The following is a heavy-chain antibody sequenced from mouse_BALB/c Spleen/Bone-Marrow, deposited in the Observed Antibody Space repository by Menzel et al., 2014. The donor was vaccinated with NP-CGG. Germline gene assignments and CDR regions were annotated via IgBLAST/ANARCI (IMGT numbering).Heavy chain of an antibody. V-gene: IGHV1-69*01. CDR1: GYTFTDYW. J-gene: IGHJ2*01. D-gene: IGHD2-1*01. CDR3: AFYYGNYGDY. CDR2: IDTSDSYT. Sequence: QVQLQQSGAELVMPGASVNMSCKASGYTFTDYWMHWVKQRPGQGLEWIGAIDTSDSYTSYNQKFKGKATLSVDESSSXAYMQLSSLTSEDSAVYYCAFYYGNYGDYWGQGTTLTVSS.